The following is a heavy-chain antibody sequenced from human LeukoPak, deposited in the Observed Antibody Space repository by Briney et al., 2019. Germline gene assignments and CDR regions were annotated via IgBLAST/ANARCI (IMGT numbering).Heavy chain of an antibody. D-gene: IGHD6-19*01. J-gene: IGHJ3*02. V-gene: IGHV6-1*01. CDR3: ARMYSSGQAFGI. Sequence: SQTLSLTCAISGDSVSSSTATWNWIRQSPSRGLEWLGRTYFRSKWYNDYAVSVKSRITINPDTSKNQLSLQLNSVTPEDTAVYYCARMYSSGQAFGIWGQGTMVSVSS. CDR2: TYFRSKWYN. CDR1: GDSVSSSTAT.